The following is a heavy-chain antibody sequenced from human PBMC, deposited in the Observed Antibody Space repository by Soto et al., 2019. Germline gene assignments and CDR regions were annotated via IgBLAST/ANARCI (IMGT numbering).Heavy chain of an antibody. D-gene: IGHD2-15*01. CDR3: XXTXXVVVAAIEGAVERVPWFDP. CDR1: GFTFSSYG. Sequence: QVQLVESGGGVVQPGRSLRLSCAASGFTFSSYGMHWVRQAPGKGLEWVAVISYDGSNKYYADSVKGRFTISRDNSKXXXXXXXXXXXXXXXXXXXXXXTXXVVVAAIEGAVERVPWFDPWGQGTLVTVSS. CDR2: ISYDGSNK. V-gene: IGHV3-30*03. J-gene: IGHJ5*02.